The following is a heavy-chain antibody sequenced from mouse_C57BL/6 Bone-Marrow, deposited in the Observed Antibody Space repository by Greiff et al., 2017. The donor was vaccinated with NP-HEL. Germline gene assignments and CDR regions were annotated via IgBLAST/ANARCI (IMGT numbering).Heavy chain of an antibody. J-gene: IGHJ2*01. CDR2: IWWDDDK. D-gene: IGHD3-2*02. CDR3: ARKEGSSGRRGDY. Sequence: QVTLKECGPGILQPSQTLSLTCSFSGFSLSTFGMGVGWIRQPSGKGLEWLAHIWWDDDKYYNPALKSRLTISKATSKNQVFLKIANVDTADTATYNCARKEGSSGRRGDYWGESTTLTVSS. CDR1: GFSLSTFGMG. V-gene: IGHV8-8*01.